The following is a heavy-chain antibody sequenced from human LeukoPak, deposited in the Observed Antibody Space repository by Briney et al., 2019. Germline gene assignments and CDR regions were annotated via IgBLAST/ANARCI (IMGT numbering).Heavy chain of an antibody. CDR1: GFTFSSYW. CDR3: ARGSSGYDPPGDY. CDR2: IKQDGSER. Sequence: PGGSLRLSCAASGFTFSSYWMNWVRQAPGKGLEWVANIKQDGSERYYVDSVKGRFTISRDNAKNSLYLQMSSLRAEDTALYYCARGSSGYDPPGDYWGQGTLVTVSS. V-gene: IGHV3-7*03. J-gene: IGHJ4*02. D-gene: IGHD5-12*01.